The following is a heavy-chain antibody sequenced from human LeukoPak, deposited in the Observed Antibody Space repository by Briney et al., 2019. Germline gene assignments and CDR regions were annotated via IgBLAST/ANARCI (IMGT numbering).Heavy chain of an antibody. CDR3: ARRLGTGTTLGY. CDR1: GYTFTGYY. J-gene: IGHJ4*02. D-gene: IGHD1-1*01. Sequence: SVKVSCKTSGYTFTGYYIHSVRQAPGQRLERMGWINLNRGGKNYAQNFQGTVTMTRDTSTSTAYMELRSRRSDDTAVYYCARRLGTGTTLGYWGQGTLVTVCS. V-gene: IGHV1-2*02. CDR2: INLNRGGK.